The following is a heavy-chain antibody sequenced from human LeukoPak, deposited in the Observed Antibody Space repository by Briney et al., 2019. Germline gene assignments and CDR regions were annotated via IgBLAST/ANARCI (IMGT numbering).Heavy chain of an antibody. CDR1: GFTFSSYA. D-gene: IGHD6-19*01. J-gene: IGHJ4*02. CDR2: ISMSSTYI. V-gene: IGHV3-21*01. CDR3: TRAPYSSGWYTFAY. Sequence: GGSLRLSCAASGFTFSSYAMNWVRQAPGQGLEWVSSISMSSTYIYHADSVKGRFTISRDNAKNSLYLQMNSLRDEDTAVYYCTRAPYSSGWYTFAYCGQGTLVTASS.